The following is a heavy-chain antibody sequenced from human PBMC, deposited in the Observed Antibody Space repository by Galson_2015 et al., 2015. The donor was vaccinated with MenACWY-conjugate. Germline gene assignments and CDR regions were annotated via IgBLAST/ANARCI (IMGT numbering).Heavy chain of an antibody. Sequence: SGYIFSNHAITWVRQGPGQGLEWMGWISAFNGKINYAQKLQGRVTMTIDTSTSTAYMELRSLRSDDTAVYYCARDRSASTRSFDYWGQGTPVTVSS. J-gene: IGHJ4*02. CDR3: ARDRSASTRSFDY. V-gene: IGHV1-18*01. CDR2: ISAFNGKI. D-gene: IGHD2-2*01. CDR1: GYIFSNHA.